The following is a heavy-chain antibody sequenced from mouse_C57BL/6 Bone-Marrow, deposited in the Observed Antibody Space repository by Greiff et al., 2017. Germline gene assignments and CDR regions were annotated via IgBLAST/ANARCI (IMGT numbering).Heavy chain of an antibody. CDR1: GFNIKDDY. CDR2: IDPENGDT. J-gene: IGHJ2*01. Sequence: EVQLQESGAELVRPGASVTLSCTASGFNIKDDYMHWVKQRPEQGLEWIGWIDPENGDTEYASKFQGKATIPADTSSNTAYLQLSSLTSEDTAVYYCTTGDGYSYFDYWGQGTTLTVSS. CDR3: TTGDGYSYFDY. V-gene: IGHV14-4*01. D-gene: IGHD2-3*01.